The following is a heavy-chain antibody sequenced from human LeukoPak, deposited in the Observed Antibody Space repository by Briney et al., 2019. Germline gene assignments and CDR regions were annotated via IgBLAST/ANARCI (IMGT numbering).Heavy chain of an antibody. CDR3: AISEELLSCSGGACYLTS. CDR1: GGSISSHY. CDR2: AYYSGST. V-gene: IGHV4-59*11. D-gene: IGHD2-15*01. J-gene: IGHJ1*01. Sequence: SETLSLTCTVAGGSISSHYWSWIRQPPAKGLEWIGYAYYSGSTNYNPSLKSRVIMSIDTSKNQFSLNLSSVNAADTAVYYCAISEELLSCSGGACYLTSWGQGTLVTVSS.